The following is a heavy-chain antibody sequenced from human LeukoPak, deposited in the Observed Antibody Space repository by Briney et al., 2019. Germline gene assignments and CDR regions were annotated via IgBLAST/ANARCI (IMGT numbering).Heavy chain of an antibody. D-gene: IGHD1-26*01. V-gene: IGHV4-34*01. CDR3: ARGLPSFVWDPDAFDI. J-gene: IGHJ3*02. CDR2: INHSGST. Sequence: SETLSLTCAVYGGSFSGYYWSWIRQPPGKGLEWIGEINHSGSTNYNPSLKSRVTISVDTSKNQFSLKLSSVTAADTAVYYCARGLPSFVWDPDAFDIWSQGTMVTVSS. CDR1: GGSFSGYY.